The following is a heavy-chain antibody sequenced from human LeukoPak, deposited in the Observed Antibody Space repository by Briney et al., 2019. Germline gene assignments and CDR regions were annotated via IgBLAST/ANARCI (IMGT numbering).Heavy chain of an antibody. J-gene: IGHJ4*02. CDR3: AKDDYGIQRFI. Sequence: GRSLRLSCGASGFTFSSYAMSWVRQAPGKGLEWVSAISGSGGSTYYADSVKGRFTISRDNSKNTLYLQMNSLRAEDTAVYYCAKDDYGIQRFIWGQGTLVTVSS. D-gene: IGHD4-17*01. V-gene: IGHV3-23*01. CDR2: ISGSGGST. CDR1: GFTFSSYA.